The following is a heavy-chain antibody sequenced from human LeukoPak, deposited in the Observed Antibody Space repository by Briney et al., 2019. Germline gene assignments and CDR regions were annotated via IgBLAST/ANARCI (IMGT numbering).Heavy chain of an antibody. V-gene: IGHV4-34*01. D-gene: IGHD2-2*01. CDR3: ARAFRCSSTSCSYYFDY. Sequence: SETLSLTCAGYGGSFSGYYWSWIRQPPGKGLEWIGEINHSGSTNYNPSLKSRVTISVDTSKNQFSLKLSSVTAADTAVYYCARAFRCSSTSCSYYFDYWGQGTLVTVSS. CDR1: GGSFSGYY. CDR2: INHSGST. J-gene: IGHJ4*02.